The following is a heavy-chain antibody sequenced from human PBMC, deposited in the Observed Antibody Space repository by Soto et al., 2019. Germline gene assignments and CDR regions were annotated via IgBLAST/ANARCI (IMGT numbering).Heavy chain of an antibody. Sequence: ASVKVSCKASGYTFTGYGISWVRQAPGQGLEWMGWISAYNGNTNYAQKLQGRVTMTTDTSTSTAYMELRSLRSDDTAVYYCARDFDYTVTTPNFDYWGQGTLVTVSS. CDR3: ARDFDYTVTTPNFDY. D-gene: IGHD4-17*01. CDR2: ISAYNGNT. J-gene: IGHJ4*02. V-gene: IGHV1-18*04. CDR1: GYTFTGYG.